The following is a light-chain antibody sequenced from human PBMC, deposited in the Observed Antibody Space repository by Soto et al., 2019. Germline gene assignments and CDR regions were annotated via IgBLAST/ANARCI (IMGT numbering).Light chain of an antibody. V-gene: IGLV2-14*03. CDR2: EVS. Sequence: QSVVTQAPSVSGSPGQSITISCTGTSSDVGGYKYVSWYQQHPGKAPKLMIYEVSNRPSGVSNRFSGSKSGNTASLTISGLQAEDEADYYCSSYTTSTTLVFGSGTKLTVL. CDR1: SSDVGGYKY. CDR3: SSYTTSTTLV. J-gene: IGLJ1*01.